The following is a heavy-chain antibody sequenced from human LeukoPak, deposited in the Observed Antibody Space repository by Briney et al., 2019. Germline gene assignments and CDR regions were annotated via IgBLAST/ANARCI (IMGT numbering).Heavy chain of an antibody. CDR3: ARGIPMIRGVISPLDY. V-gene: IGHV3-23*01. J-gene: IGHJ4*02. CDR2: ISGSGGST. Sequence: GGSLRLSCAASGFTFSSYAMSWVRQAPGKGLEWVSAISGSGGSTYYADSVKGRFTISRDNSKNTLYLQMNSLRAGDTAIYYCARGIPMIRGVISPLDYWGQGTLVTVSS. D-gene: IGHD3-10*01. CDR1: GFTFSSYA.